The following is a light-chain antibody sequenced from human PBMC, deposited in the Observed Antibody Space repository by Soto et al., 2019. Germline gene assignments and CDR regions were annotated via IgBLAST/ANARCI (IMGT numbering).Light chain of an antibody. CDR2: GAF. Sequence: EIVLTQSPGTLSLFPGERATLSCRASQSVSSRNLAWYRQKPGQAPSLLIYGAFNRATSIPDRFSGSGSATDFPLTISRLEPADFALYYCLLYGDSPPAYTFGPGTKLDIK. J-gene: IGKJ2*01. V-gene: IGKV3-20*01. CDR3: LLYGDSPPAYT. CDR1: QSVSSRN.